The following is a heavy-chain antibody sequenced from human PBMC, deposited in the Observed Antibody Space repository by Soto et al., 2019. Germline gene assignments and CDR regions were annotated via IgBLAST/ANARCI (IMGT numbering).Heavy chain of an antibody. CDR1: GFSFRSYG. Sequence: GGALRLSCAASGFSFRSYGMHWVRQAPGKGLEWVAVIWGDGSKKYYADSGKGRFTISRDNSKNTLYLQMKSRRAEDTAVYYCARERGDNWNDLYYFDYWGQGTLVTVS. CDR2: IWGDGSKK. D-gene: IGHD1-20*01. V-gene: IGHV3-33*01. CDR3: ARERGDNWNDLYYFDY. J-gene: IGHJ4*02.